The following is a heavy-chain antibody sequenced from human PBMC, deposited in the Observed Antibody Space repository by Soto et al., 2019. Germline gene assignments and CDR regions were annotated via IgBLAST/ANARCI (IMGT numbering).Heavy chain of an antibody. Sequence: GGSLRLSCAASGFTFSSYSMNWVRQAPGKGLEWVSSISSSSSYIYYADSVKGRFTISRDNAKNSLYLQMNSLRAEDTAVYYCAREAQYCSSTSCPFDYWGQGTLVTVSS. J-gene: IGHJ4*02. CDR1: GFTFSSYS. D-gene: IGHD2-2*01. CDR3: AREAQYCSSTSCPFDY. V-gene: IGHV3-21*01. CDR2: ISSSSSYI.